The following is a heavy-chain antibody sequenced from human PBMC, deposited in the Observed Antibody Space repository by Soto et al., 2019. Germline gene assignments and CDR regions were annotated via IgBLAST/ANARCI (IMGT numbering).Heavy chain of an antibody. Sequence: GGSLRLSCAASGFTFSSYWMSWVRQAPGKGLEWVANIKQDGSEKYYVDYVKGRFTISRDNAKNSLYLQMNSLRAEDTAVYYCVRDRGHYDILTVIANWFDPWGQGTLVTVSS. V-gene: IGHV3-7*05. CDR3: VRDRGHYDILTVIANWFDP. D-gene: IGHD3-9*01. J-gene: IGHJ5*02. CDR2: IKQDGSEK. CDR1: GFTFSSYW.